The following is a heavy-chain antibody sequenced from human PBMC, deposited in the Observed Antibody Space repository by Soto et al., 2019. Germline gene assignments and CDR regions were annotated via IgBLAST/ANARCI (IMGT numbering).Heavy chain of an antibody. CDR3: AKYMRPDGVWDFDS. J-gene: IGHJ4*02. CDR2: IAQNGGT. D-gene: IGHD4-17*01. Sequence: EGQLLESGGGLVQPGASLRLSCATSGFTFSTYTMAWVRQAPGRGPEWVSGIAQNGGTYYADSVKGRFTISRDNSRNTVSLQMTALKGEDTAIYYCAKYMRPDGVWDFDSWGQGTLVTVAS. CDR1: GFTFSTYT. V-gene: IGHV3-23*01.